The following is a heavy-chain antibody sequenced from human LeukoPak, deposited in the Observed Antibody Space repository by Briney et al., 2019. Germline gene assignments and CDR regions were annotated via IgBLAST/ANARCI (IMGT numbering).Heavy chain of an antibody. Sequence: GRSLRLSCAASGFTFSSYGMHWVRQAPGKGLEWVAVIWYDGSNKYYADSVKGRFTISRDNSKNTLHLQMNSLRAEDTAVYYCARGSSSGWKFDYWGQGTLVTVPS. CDR3: ARGSSSGWKFDY. J-gene: IGHJ4*02. CDR1: GFTFSSYG. D-gene: IGHD6-19*01. CDR2: IWYDGSNK. V-gene: IGHV3-33*01.